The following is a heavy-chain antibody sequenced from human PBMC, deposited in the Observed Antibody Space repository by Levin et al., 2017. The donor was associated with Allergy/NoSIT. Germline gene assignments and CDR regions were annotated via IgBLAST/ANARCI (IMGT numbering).Heavy chain of an antibody. CDR3: VRGLGSYDFLMDV. J-gene: IGHJ6*02. Sequence: ASVKVSCKASGYTFSSYAIHWVRQAPGQRLEWMGWSNAGNNTRYSQELQGRVTITRDTSASTAYMELSSLRSEDMAVYYCVRGLGSYDFLMDVWGQGTTITVSS. D-gene: IGHD3-3*01. CDR2: SNAGNNT. V-gene: IGHV1-3*02. CDR1: GYTFSSYA.